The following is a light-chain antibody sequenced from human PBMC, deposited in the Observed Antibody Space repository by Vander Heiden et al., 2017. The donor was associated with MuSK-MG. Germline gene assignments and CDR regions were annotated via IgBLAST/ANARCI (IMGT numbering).Light chain of an antibody. Sequence: QSALTQPASVSGAPGQSITTSCTGTSSDVGGYNYVSWDHQHPGKAPKLMSYEVSNRPSGVSNRFSGSKSGNTASLTIAGLQAEDEADYYCSSYTSSSTLVFGTGTKVTVL. CDR3: SSYTSSSTLV. V-gene: IGLV2-14*01. J-gene: IGLJ1*01. CDR1: SSDVGGYNY. CDR2: EVS.